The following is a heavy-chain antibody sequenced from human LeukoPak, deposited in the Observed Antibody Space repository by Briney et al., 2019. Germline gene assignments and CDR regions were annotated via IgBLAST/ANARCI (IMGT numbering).Heavy chain of an antibody. Sequence: GGSLRLSCAASGFTFSKYWMLWVRQAPGKGLESVSRINTDGTVTTYADSVKGRFTVSRDNADNTMFLQMNSVRDEDTAVYYCTTQKCLAPPPDSWGQGTPVTVSS. CDR3: TTQKCLAPPPDS. V-gene: IGHV3-74*01. D-gene: IGHD1-14*01. CDR2: INTDGTVT. J-gene: IGHJ4*02. CDR1: GFTFSKYW.